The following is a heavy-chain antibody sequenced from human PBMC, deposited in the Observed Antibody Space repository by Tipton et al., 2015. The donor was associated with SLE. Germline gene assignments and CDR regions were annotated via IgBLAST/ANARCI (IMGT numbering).Heavy chain of an antibody. Sequence: SLRLSCAASAFTFSSYAMSWVRQAPGKGLEWVSAISGSGGSTYYADSVKGRFTISRDNSKNTVYLQMNSLRAEDTAVYYCARDPSEYYDSSDYFRGPFDYWGQGTLVTVSS. V-gene: IGHV3-23*01. CDR3: ARDPSEYYDSSDYFRGPFDY. D-gene: IGHD3-22*01. CDR1: AFTFSSYA. J-gene: IGHJ4*02. CDR2: ISGSGGST.